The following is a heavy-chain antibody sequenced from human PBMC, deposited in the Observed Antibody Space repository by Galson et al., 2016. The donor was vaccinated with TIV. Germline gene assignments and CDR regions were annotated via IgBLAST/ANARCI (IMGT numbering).Heavy chain of an antibody. CDR2: IIPMLGMA. D-gene: IGHD3-22*01. CDR3: ARAAHTSFFDTSGLGS. Sequence: SVKVSCKASGGTFSSYTISWVRQAPGQGLEWMGRIIPMLGMANYAQKFQGRVTITADKSTSTAYMELSSLRSDDTAVYYCARAAHTSFFDTSGLGSWGQGTLVTVSS. J-gene: IGHJ4*02. CDR1: GGTFSSYT. V-gene: IGHV1-69*02.